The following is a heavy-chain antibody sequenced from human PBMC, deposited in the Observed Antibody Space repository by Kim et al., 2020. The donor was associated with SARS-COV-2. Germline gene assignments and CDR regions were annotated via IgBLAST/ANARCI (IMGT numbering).Heavy chain of an antibody. J-gene: IGHJ6*02. Sequence: SETLSLTCTVSGGSISSYYWSWIRQPPGKGLEWIGYIYYSGSTNYNPSLKSRVTISVDTSKNQFSLKLSSVTAADTAVYYCARVKSSSWYGPYYYGMDVWGQGTTVTVSS. CDR2: IYYSGST. V-gene: IGHV4-59*13. CDR3: ARVKSSSWYGPYYYGMDV. D-gene: IGHD6-13*01. CDR1: GGSISSYY.